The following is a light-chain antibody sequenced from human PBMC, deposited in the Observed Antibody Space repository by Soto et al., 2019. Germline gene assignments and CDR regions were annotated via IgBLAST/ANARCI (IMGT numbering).Light chain of an antibody. CDR2: GAS. V-gene: IGKV3-15*01. CDR3: QQYYNWPAYT. CDR1: ETVRTN. J-gene: IGKJ2*01. Sequence: IVMTQSPVTLSVSPGERVTLSCRASETVRTNLARFQQKPGQTPRLLIFGASTRATGIPTRFTGSGSETDFTLTIDSLQSEALAVYYCQQYYNWPAYTFGQGTKLEI.